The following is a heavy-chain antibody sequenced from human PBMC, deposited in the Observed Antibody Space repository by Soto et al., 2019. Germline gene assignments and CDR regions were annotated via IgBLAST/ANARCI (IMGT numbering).Heavy chain of an antibody. V-gene: IGHV1-8*01. CDR2: MNPKSGGI. CDR3: VREAELKYSYYHAMEG. Sequence: QVQMFQSVSEVRKTGASVRVSCTASGFSFTGHDGTCVRQASGQGLVRMVWMNPKSGGIGYAQKFQRRVNKTRETSINTYYKDMSGLTCNDTAVNYFVREAELKYSYYHAMEGWCQGTTFTV. J-gene: IGHJ6*02. D-gene: IGHD6-6*01. CDR1: GFSFTGHD.